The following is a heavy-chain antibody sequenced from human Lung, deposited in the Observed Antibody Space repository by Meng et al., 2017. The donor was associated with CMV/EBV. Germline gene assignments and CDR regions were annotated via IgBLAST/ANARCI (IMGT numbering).Heavy chain of an antibody. CDR3: ARVAKSTITGTTPYYYYGMDV. CDR1: GGSISSYY. Sequence: GSLRLSCTVSGGSISSYYWSWIRQPPGKGLEWIGYIYYSGSTNYNPSLKSRVTIIVDTSKNQFSLKLSSVTAADTAVYYCARVAKSTITGTTPYYYYGMDVWGQGATVTGSS. J-gene: IGHJ6*02. D-gene: IGHD1-7*01. CDR2: IYYSGST. V-gene: IGHV4-59*01.